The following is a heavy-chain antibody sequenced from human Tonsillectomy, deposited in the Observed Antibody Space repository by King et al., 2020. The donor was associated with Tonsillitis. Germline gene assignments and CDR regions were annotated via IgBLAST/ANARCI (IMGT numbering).Heavy chain of an antibody. V-gene: IGHV3-23*04. CDR3: AAFLPIGPFDI. J-gene: IGHJ3*02. Sequence: VQLVESGGGLVQPGGSLRLSCAAFGFTFSSYAMSWVRQAQGKGLDWVSAISGSGGSTYYADSVKGRFTISIDNSKNTLYLQMNSLRAEDTAVYYCAAFLPIGPFDIWGQGTMVTVSS. D-gene: IGHD2-15*01. CDR2: ISGSGGST. CDR1: GFTFSSYA.